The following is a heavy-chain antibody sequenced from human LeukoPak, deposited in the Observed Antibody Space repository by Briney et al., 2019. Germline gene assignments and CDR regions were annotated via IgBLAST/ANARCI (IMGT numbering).Heavy chain of an antibody. Sequence: GGFLRLSCVASGFTVSSNYMTCVRQAPGKGLEWVSVIYSGGNTFYADSVKGRFTISRDNSKNTLYLQMNSLRGEDTAIYYCARDDVATVFDYWGQGTLVTVSS. D-gene: IGHD3-16*01. CDR1: GFTVSSNY. V-gene: IGHV3-66*02. J-gene: IGHJ4*02. CDR2: IYSGGNT. CDR3: ARDDVATVFDY.